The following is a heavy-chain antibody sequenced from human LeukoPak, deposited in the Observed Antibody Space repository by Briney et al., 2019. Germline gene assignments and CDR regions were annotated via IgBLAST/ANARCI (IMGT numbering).Heavy chain of an antibody. J-gene: IGHJ6*04. Sequence: GGSLRLSCAASGFTFSSYAMSWVRQAPGKGLEWVSAIRGSGDRTHYADSVKGRFTISRDDSKNTLYLQMNSLRAEDTAVYYCAELGITMIGGVWGKGTTVTISS. D-gene: IGHD3-10*02. CDR1: GFTFSSYA. V-gene: IGHV3-23*01. CDR3: AELGITMIGGV. CDR2: IRGSGDRT.